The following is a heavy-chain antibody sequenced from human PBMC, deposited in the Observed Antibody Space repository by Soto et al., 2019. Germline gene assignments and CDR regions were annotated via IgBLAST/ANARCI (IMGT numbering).Heavy chain of an antibody. CDR3: AKDRRIAAHYYFDY. Sequence: VQLVESGGGVVQPGRSLRLSCAASGFTFSSYGMHWVRQAPGKGLEWVAVISYDGSNKYYADSVKGRFTISRDNSKNTLYLQMNSLRAEDTAVYYCAKDRRIAAHYYFDYWGQGTLVTVSS. CDR1: GFTFSSYG. V-gene: IGHV3-30*18. CDR2: ISYDGSNK. D-gene: IGHD6-6*01. J-gene: IGHJ4*02.